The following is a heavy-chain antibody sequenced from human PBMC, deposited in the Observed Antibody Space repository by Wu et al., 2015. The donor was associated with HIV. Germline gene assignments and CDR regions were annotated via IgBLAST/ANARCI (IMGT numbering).Heavy chain of an antibody. CDR1: GYTFTSYY. CDR2: IIPTSGSA. V-gene: IGHV1-69*01. D-gene: IGHD2-15*01. J-gene: IGHJ5*02. CDR3: ARTDGYSSFLWFDP. Sequence: QVQLVQSGAEVKKPGASVKVSCKASGYTFTSYYMHWVRQAPGQGLEWMGGIIPTSGSADYAQKFQGRVTFTTDESTSTAYMELSSLRSDDTAVYYCARTDGYSSFLWFDPWAREPGHRLL.